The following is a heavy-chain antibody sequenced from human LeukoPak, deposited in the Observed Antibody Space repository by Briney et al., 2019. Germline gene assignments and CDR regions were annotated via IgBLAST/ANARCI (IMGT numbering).Heavy chain of an antibody. CDR3: ARGGDYGDLRYFRY. V-gene: IGHV4-59*01. CDR2: IYYRGST. Sequence: SETLSLTCTVSGGSINNYYWSWIRQPPGKGLEWIGYIYYRGSTNYNPSLKSRVTFSVDTSKNKLSLKLNSVTAADTAVYYCARGGDYGDLRYFRYWGQGTLVTVPS. CDR1: GGSINNYY. J-gene: IGHJ4*02. D-gene: IGHD4-17*01.